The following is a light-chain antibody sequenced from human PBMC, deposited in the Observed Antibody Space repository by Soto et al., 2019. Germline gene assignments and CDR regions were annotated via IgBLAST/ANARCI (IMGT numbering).Light chain of an antibody. CDR1: SSDVGGYNY. V-gene: IGLV2-14*01. J-gene: IGLJ1*01. CDR3: SSYTSSSTIV. CDR2: DVS. Sequence: QSVLTQPASVSGSPGQSITISCTGTSSDVGGYNYVSWYQQYPDEAPKLMIYDVSNRPSGVSNRFSGSKSANTASLTISGLQAEDEADYYCSSYTSSSTIVFGTGTKVTVL.